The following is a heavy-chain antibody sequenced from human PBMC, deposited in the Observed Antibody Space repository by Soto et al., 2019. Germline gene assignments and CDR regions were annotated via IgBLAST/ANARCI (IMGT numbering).Heavy chain of an antibody. D-gene: IGHD4-17*01. CDR1: GFTFSSYG. J-gene: IGHJ3*02. CDR2: IWYDGSNK. V-gene: IGHV3-33*01. Sequence: QVQLVESGGGVVQPGRSLRLSCAASGFTFSSYGMHWVRQAPGKGLEWVAVIWYDGSNKYYADSVKGRFTISRDNSKNTLYLQMNSLRAEDTAVYYCARGVYGDYVRGAFDIWGQGTMVTVSS. CDR3: ARGVYGDYVRGAFDI.